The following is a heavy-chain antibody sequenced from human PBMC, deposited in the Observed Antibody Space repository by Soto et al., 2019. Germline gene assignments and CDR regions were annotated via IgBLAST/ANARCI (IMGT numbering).Heavy chain of an antibody. CDR1: GGSISSGGYS. J-gene: IGHJ4*02. CDR3: XXXXXLPRYY. D-gene: IGHD4-17*01. V-gene: IGHV4-30-2*01. Sequence: QLQLQESGSGLVKPSQTLSLTCAVSGGSISSGGYSWSWIRQPPGKGLEWIGYIYHSGSTYYNPSLKSRVTISVDRSKNQSSLKLSSVTAADTXXXXXXXXXXLPRYYWGQGTLVTVSS. CDR2: IYHSGST.